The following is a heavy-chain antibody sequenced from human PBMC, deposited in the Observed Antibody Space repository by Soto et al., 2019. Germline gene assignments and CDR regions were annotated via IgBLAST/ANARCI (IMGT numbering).Heavy chain of an antibody. CDR1: GGTFSSYA. J-gene: IGHJ6*02. CDR2: IIPIFGTA. D-gene: IGHD2-2*01. V-gene: IGHV1-69*01. CDR3: VREGNCSSTSCYYYYGMDV. Sequence: QVQLVQSGAEVKKPGSSVKVSCKASGGTFSSYAISWVRQAPGQGLEWMGGIIPIFGTANYAQKFQGRVTITADESTSTAYMELSSLRSEDTAVYYCVREGNCSSTSCYYYYGMDVWGQGTTVTVSS.